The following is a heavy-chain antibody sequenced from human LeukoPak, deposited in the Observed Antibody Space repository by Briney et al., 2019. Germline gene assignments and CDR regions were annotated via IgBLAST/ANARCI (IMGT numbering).Heavy chain of an antibody. V-gene: IGHV3-23*01. CDR2: ISPSGGGT. CDR3: ARANDNYYYYYMDV. Sequence: GGSLRLSCAASGFTFSSCGMNWVRQAPGKGLEWVSGISPSGGGTYYADSVKGRFTISRDDSKNTLSLQMNSLRAEDTAVYYCARANDNYYYYYMDVWGKGTTVTISS. J-gene: IGHJ6*03. D-gene: IGHD3-9*01. CDR1: GFTFSSCG.